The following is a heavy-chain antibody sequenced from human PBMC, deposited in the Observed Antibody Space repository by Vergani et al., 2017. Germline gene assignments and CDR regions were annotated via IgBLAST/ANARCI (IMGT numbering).Heavy chain of an antibody. Sequence: EVQLVESGGGWVQPGGSLRLSCVVSGFDFSSYIMNWVRQAPGKGLEWVSFVSTGTKSQSYAESVKGRFTISRDSAKNSLYLQMNSLRAEDTAVYYCAKDRWFDPWGQGTLVTVSS. CDR2: VSTGTKSQ. V-gene: IGHV3-48*01. CDR3: AKDRWFDP. CDR1: GFDFSSYI. J-gene: IGHJ5*02.